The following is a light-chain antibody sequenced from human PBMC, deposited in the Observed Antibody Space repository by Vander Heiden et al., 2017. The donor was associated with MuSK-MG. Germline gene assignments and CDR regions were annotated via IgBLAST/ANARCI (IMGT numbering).Light chain of an antibody. CDR1: QSVSSN. V-gene: IGKV3-15*01. CDR3: QQYNNWPPLT. J-gene: IGKJ4*01. Sequence: EIVMTQSPATLSVSPGERAALSCRASQSVSSNLAWYQQKPGQAPRLLIYGASTRATGIPARFSGSGSETEFTLTISSLQSEDFAVYDCQQYNNWPPLTFGGGTKVEIK. CDR2: GAS.